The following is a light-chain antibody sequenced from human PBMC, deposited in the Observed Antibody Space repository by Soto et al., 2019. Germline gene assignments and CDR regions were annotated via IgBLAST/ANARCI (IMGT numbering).Light chain of an antibody. CDR3: QQYGTSEII. CDR1: QSVSSSY. J-gene: IGKJ5*01. CDR2: GAS. Sequence: IVLPQSPGTLSLSPGERATLSCRASQSVSSSYLAWYQQKPGQAPRLLIYGASSRATGIPDRFSGSGSGTDFTLTISRLEPEDFAVFFCQQYGTSEIIFGQGTRLEI. V-gene: IGKV3-20*01.